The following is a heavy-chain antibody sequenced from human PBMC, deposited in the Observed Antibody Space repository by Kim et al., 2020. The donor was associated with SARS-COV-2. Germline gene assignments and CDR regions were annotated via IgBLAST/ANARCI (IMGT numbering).Heavy chain of an antibody. CDR3: AKRMPVMVRGVIAAFDI. Sequence: GGSLRLSCTVSGFTVNSYAMGWVRQAPGKGLEWVSLITAGGTTYYADYVKGRFTISRDISKNTLYLQMNSLRAEDTAVYFCAKRMPVMVRGVIAAFDIWGQGTMVTVSS. D-gene: IGHD3-10*01. CDR2: ITAGGTT. J-gene: IGHJ3*02. CDR1: GFTVNSYA. V-gene: IGHV3-23*01.